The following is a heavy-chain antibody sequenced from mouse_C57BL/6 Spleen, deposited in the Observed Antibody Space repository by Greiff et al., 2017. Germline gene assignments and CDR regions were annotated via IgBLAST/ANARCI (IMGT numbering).Heavy chain of an antibody. CDR1: GYTFTDYE. CDR3: TRQDYDGYYGY. CDR2: IDPETGGT. V-gene: IGHV1-15*01. J-gene: IGHJ2*01. D-gene: IGHD2-3*01. Sequence: VQLQQSGAELVRPGASVTLSCKASGYTFTDYEMHWVKQTPVHGLEWIGAIDPETGGTAYNQKFKGKAILTADKSSSTAYMELRSLTSEDSAVYYCTRQDYDGYYGYWGQGTTLTVSS.